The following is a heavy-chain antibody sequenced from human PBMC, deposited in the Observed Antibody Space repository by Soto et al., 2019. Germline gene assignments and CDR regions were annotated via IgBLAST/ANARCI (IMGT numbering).Heavy chain of an antibody. CDR2: ISYDGSNK. D-gene: IGHD3-10*01. CDR1: GFTFSSYG. Sequence: GGSLRLSCAASGFTFSSYGMHWVRQAPGKGLEWVAVISYDGSNKYYADSVKGRFTISRDNSKNTLYLQMNSLRAEDTAVYYCAKDRITMVRGVIPSVLRAPESYYYGMDVWGQGTKVTVSS. V-gene: IGHV3-30*18. CDR3: AKDRITMVRGVIPSVLRAPESYYYGMDV. J-gene: IGHJ6*02.